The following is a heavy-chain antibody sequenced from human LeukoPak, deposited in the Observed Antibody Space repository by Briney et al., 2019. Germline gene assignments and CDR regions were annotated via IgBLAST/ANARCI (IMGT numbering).Heavy chain of an antibody. J-gene: IGHJ4*02. CDR2: INHSGST. Sequence: SETLSLTCTVSGGSISSSSYYWSWIRQPPGKGLEWIGEINHSGSTNYNPSLKSRVTISVDTSKNQFSLKLSSVTAADTAVYYCARGGTGVDIVATIPPPFDYWGQGTLVTVSS. CDR3: ARGGTGVDIVATIPPPFDY. D-gene: IGHD5-12*01. V-gene: IGHV4-39*07. CDR1: GGSISSSSYY.